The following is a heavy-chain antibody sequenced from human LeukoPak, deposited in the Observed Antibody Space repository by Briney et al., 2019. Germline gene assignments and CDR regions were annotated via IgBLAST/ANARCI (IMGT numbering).Heavy chain of an antibody. Sequence: GESLKISCKGSGYSFTSYWIGWVRQMPGKGLEWMGIIYPGDSDTRYSPSFQGQVTISADKSISTAYLQWSSLKASDTAMYYCARGGDFWSGRLYYMDVWGKGTTVTVSS. V-gene: IGHV5-51*01. CDR3: ARGGDFWSGRLYYMDV. D-gene: IGHD3-3*01. CDR1: GYSFTSYW. J-gene: IGHJ6*03. CDR2: IYPGDSDT.